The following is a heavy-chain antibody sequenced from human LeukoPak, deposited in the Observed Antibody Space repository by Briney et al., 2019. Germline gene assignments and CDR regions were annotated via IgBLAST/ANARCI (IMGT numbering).Heavy chain of an antibody. J-gene: IGHJ4*02. CDR2: IYYTGAT. CDR1: GGSIGSNS. D-gene: IGHD6-19*01. CDR3: AKYGNSGWVIDN. Sequence: SETLSLTCTVSGGSIGSNSWTWIRQPPGKGLEYIGYIYYTGATNYNPSLKSRVTISVDTSKNQFSLKMTSVTAADTAVYFCAKYGNSGWVIDNWGQGTLVTVSS. V-gene: IGHV4-59*08.